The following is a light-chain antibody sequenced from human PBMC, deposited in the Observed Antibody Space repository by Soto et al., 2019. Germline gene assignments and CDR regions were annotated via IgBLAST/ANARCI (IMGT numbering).Light chain of an antibody. Sequence: QSVLTQPASVSGSPGQSITMSCTGTSSDVGYYNYVSWYQLHPGKAPKLMIYDVSNRPSGISNRFSGSKSGNAASLTISGLQAEDEADYYPTSSTGINTYVLGTGPNVTVL. CDR3: TSSTGINTYV. CDR1: SSDVGYYNY. V-gene: IGLV2-14*03. CDR2: DVS. J-gene: IGLJ1*01.